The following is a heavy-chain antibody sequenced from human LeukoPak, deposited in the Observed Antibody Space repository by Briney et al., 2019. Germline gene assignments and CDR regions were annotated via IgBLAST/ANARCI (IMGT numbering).Heavy chain of an antibody. D-gene: IGHD3-10*01. V-gene: IGHV5-51*01. CDR2: IYPGDSHT. Sequence: GGSLKISCHSSGYGFNYYWIALVRQIPGEGPEWVGIIYPGDSHTKYSPSFQGQVTISDDESISTAYLHWSSLKASDTAMYYWARGQWFGELHFYFDSWGQGALVTVSS. J-gene: IGHJ4*02. CDR1: GYGFNYYW. CDR3: ARGQWFGELHFYFDS.